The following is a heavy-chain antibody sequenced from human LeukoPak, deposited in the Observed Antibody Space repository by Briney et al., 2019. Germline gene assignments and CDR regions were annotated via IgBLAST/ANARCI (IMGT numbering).Heavy chain of an antibody. Sequence: GGSLRLSCAASGFSVNRYVMTWVRQAPGKGLEWVSGISGDGAYTFYADSVKGRFTISRDYYTNTLYLQMNSLGAEDTAVYYCASDPGSGGSCWGQGTLVTVSS. CDR2: ISGDGAYT. V-gene: IGHV3-23*01. CDR1: GFSVNRYV. D-gene: IGHD2-15*01. CDR3: ASDPGSGGSC. J-gene: IGHJ4*02.